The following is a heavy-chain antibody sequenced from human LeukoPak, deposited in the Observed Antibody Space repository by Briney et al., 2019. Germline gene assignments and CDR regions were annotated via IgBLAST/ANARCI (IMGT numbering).Heavy chain of an antibody. CDR1: GSSFGNHA. CDR3: AKDLQFYYGSGRNCLDY. J-gene: IGHJ4*02. V-gene: IGHV3-23*01. D-gene: IGHD3-10*01. Sequence: GGSLRLSCAASGSSFGNHAMIWVRQAAGEGREWVSVVIGSGDTTHYADSVGGRFTAFRDTSKHTLFLPLDPLRAEDTAIYSCAKDLQFYYGSGRNCLDYSGQGTLVTVSS. CDR2: VIGSGDTT.